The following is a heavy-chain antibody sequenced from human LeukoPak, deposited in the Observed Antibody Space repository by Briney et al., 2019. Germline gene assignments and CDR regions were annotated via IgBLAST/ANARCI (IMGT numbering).Heavy chain of an antibody. D-gene: IGHD2-2*02. J-gene: IGHJ5*02. CDR1: GGSISSGGYY. CDR3: ARDLSEGYCSSTSCYKLGSWFDP. V-gene: IGHV4-31*03. Sequence: SETLPLTCTVSGGSISSGGYYWSWIRQHPGKGLEWIGYIYYSGSTYYNPSLKSRVTISVDTSKNQFSLKLSSVTAADTAVYYCARDLSEGYCSSTSCYKLGSWFDPWGQGTLVTVSS. CDR2: IYYSGST.